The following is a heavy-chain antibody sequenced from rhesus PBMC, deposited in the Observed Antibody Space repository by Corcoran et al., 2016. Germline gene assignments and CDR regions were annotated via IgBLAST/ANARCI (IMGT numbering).Heavy chain of an antibody. J-gene: IGHJ4*01. CDR3: AREGYGNIWTGYEDY. V-gene: IGHV4-160*01. Sequence: QVQLQESGPGLVKPSETLSLTCAVSGGSISSNYWSWIRQAPGKGREWIGRIYCSGGSTDYHPALKSRVTISPDTSKNQVSLKLSSVTAADTAVYYCAREGYGNIWTGYEDYWGQGVLVTVSS. CDR2: IYCSGGST. CDR1: GGSISSNY. D-gene: IGHD3-3*01.